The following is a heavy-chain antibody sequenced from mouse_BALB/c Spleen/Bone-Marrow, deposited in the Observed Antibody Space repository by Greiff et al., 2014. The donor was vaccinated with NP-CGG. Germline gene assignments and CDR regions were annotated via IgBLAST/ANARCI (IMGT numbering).Heavy chain of an antibody. J-gene: IGHJ4*01. CDR1: GFNFSNSW. V-gene: IGHV1-74*01. CDR2: IDPSNSET. CDR3: AKNHFAMDY. Sequence: QVQLQQSGAELVRPGSSVKTSCTASGFNFSNSWMHWVKKRPGQGLEWIGIIDPSNSETRFNQKFMDKATLNVDKSSNTAYMQLSSLTSEDSAVYYCAKNHFAMDYWGQGTSVTVSA.